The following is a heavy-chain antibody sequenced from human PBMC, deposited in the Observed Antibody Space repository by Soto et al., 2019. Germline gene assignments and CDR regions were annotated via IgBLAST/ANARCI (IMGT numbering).Heavy chain of an antibody. CDR1: GGSFSGYY. CDR3: ARGLLLWFGVGGMDV. CDR2: INHSGST. Sequence: QVQLQQWGAGLLKPSETLSLTCAVYGGSFSGYYWSWIRQPPGKGLEWIGEINHSGSTNYNPSLKSRVTISVDTSKNQFSLKLSSVTAADTAVYYCARGLLLWFGVGGMDVWGQGTTVTVSS. V-gene: IGHV4-34*01. J-gene: IGHJ6*02. D-gene: IGHD3-10*01.